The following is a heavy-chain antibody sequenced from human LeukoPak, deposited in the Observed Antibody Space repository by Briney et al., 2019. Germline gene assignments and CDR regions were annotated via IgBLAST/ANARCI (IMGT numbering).Heavy chain of an antibody. D-gene: IGHD6-13*01. CDR2: IYSGGST. CDR3: ARATIAEAGGGRNYYYYMDV. CDR1: GFTVSSNY. V-gene: IGHV3-66*02. J-gene: IGHJ6*03. Sequence: HAGGSLRLSCAASGFTVSSNYMRWVRQAPGKGLELVSVIYSGGSTYYADSVKGRFTISRDNSKNTLYLQMNSLRAEDTAVYYCARATIAEAGGGRNYYYYMDVWGKGTTVTVSS.